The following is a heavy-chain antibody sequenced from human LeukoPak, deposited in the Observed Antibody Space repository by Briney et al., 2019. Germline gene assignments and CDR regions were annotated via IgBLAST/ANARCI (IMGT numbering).Heavy chain of an antibody. J-gene: IGHJ4*02. CDR3: ARGDGVYVY. D-gene: IGHD5/OR15-5a*01. CDR1: GFTVSSNY. V-gene: IGHV3-53*01. CDR2: IYFGGTT. Sequence: SGGSLRLSCAASGFTVSSNYMTWVRQAPGQGLEWVSVIYFGGTTYYADSVEGRFTISRDNSKNTVYLQMNSLRVEDTAVYYCARGDGVYVYWGQGTLVTVSS.